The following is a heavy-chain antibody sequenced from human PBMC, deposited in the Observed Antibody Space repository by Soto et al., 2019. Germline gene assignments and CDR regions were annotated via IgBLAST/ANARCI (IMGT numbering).Heavy chain of an antibody. CDR1: GYTFTGYY. V-gene: IGHV1-2*02. D-gene: IGHD5-18*01. CDR2: INPNSGGT. Sequence: PSVKVSCKASGYTFTGYYMHWVRQATGQGLEWMGWINPNSGGTNYAQKFQGRVTMTRDTSISTAYMELSRLRSDDTAVYYCARTWIQLPYYYYGMDVWGQGTTVTVSS. J-gene: IGHJ6*02. CDR3: ARTWIQLPYYYYGMDV.